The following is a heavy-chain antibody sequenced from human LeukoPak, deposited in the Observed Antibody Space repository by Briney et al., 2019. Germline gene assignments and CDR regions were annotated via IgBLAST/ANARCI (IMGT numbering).Heavy chain of an antibody. CDR1: GGSISSGSYY. Sequence: SETLSLTCTVSGGSISSGSYYWSWIRQPAGKGLEWIGRIYTSGSTYYNPSLKSRVTISVDTSKNQFSLKLSSVTAADTAVYYCARDRKHSSSWWYFDYWGQGTLVTVSS. D-gene: IGHD6-13*01. J-gene: IGHJ4*02. CDR3: ARDRKHSSSWWYFDY. CDR2: IYTSGST. V-gene: IGHV4-61*02.